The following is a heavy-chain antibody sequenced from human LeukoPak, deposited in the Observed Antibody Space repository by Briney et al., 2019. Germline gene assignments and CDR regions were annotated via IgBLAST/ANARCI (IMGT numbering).Heavy chain of an antibody. CDR1: GGSISSSSYY. CDR2: IYYSGST. CDR3: ARLLTSSGLKALEWGSDYYMDV. Sequence: PSETLSLTCTVSGGSISSSSYYWSWIRQPPGKGLEWIGSIYYSGSTYYNPSLKSRVTISVDTSKNQFSLKLSSVTAADTAVYYCARLLTSSGLKALEWGSDYYMDVWGKGTTVTISS. D-gene: IGHD6-19*01. J-gene: IGHJ6*03. V-gene: IGHV4-39*01.